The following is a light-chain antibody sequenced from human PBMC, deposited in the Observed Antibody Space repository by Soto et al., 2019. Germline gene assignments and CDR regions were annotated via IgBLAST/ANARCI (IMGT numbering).Light chain of an antibody. CDR2: WAS. J-gene: IGKJ4*01. CDR1: QSVLYNSDNKNY. CDR3: QKYYTTLC. Sequence: DIVMTQSPDSLAVSLGERATINCKSSQSVLYNSDNKNYVAWYQQKLGQPPKLLIYWASTRDSGVPDRFSGSGSGAYFTLTISTLQAEDVAVYYGQKYYTTLCVGGGTKVEIK. V-gene: IGKV4-1*01.